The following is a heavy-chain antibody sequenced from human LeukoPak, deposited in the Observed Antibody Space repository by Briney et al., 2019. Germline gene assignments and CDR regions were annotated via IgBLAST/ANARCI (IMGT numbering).Heavy chain of an antibody. J-gene: IGHJ4*02. CDR2: ISSTSGYI. Sequence: RGSLRLSCAASGFTFSNYAMSWVRQAPGKGLEWVSSISSTSGYIYYADSVKGRFTISRDNAKNTLYLQMNSLRAEDTAVFYCARAGHYYDSNGYPFSYDFDSWGQGTLVTVSS. CDR1: GFTFSNYA. V-gene: IGHV3-21*01. CDR3: ARAGHYYDSNGYPFSYDFDS. D-gene: IGHD3-22*01.